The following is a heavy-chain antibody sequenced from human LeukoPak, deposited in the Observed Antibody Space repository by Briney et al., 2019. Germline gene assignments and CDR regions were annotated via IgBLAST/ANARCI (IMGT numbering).Heavy chain of an antibody. CDR3: ARLHGDYAYFQP. D-gene: IGHD4-17*01. CDR1: GYSFSDYW. CDR2: IYPGDSGT. J-gene: IGHJ1*01. V-gene: IGHV5-51*01. Sequence: GESLKISCRGSGYSFSDYWIGWVRQMPGKGLELMGIIYPGDSGTRYRPSFQGQVTISADKSISTAYLQWSSLKASDTAMYYCARLHGDYAYFQPWGKGTLVTVSS.